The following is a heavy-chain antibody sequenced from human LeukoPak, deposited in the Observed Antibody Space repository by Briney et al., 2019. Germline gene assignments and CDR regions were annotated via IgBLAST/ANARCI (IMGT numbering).Heavy chain of an antibody. J-gene: IGHJ4*02. Sequence: GGSLRLSCAASGFTFSTYWMHWVRRAPGKGLVWVSRIDTDGSSTTYADSVKGRFTISRDNAKNTLYLQMNSLRAEDTAVYYCARVGGSSDFDYWGQGTLVTVSS. CDR1: GFTFSTYW. V-gene: IGHV3-74*01. CDR3: ARVGGSSDFDY. D-gene: IGHD3-10*01. CDR2: IDTDGSST.